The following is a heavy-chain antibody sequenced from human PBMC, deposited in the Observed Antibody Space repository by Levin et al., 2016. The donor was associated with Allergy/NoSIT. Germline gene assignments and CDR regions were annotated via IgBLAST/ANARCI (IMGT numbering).Heavy chain of an antibody. CDR2: IYYSGST. J-gene: IGHJ6*02. CDR3: ARSVGDSSGYWGYYYYGMDV. Sequence: SETLSLTCTVSGGSISSYYWSWIRQPPGKGLEWIGYIYYSGSTNYNPSLKSRVTISVDTSKNQFSLKLSSVTAADTAVYYCARSVGDSSGYWGYYYYGMDVWGQGTTVTVSS. V-gene: IGHV4-59*01. D-gene: IGHD3-22*01. CDR1: GGSISSYY.